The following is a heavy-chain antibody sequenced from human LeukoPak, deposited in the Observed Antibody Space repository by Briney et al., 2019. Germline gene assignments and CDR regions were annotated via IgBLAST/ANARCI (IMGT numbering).Heavy chain of an antibody. Sequence: GGSLRLSCAASGFTFSSYAMSWVRQAPGKGLEWVSIISGSGGSTYYADSVKGRFIISRDNSKDTLYLQMNNLRAEDTAVYYCVSFYEAYWGRGTLVTVSS. J-gene: IGHJ4*02. CDR1: GFTFSSYA. CDR2: ISGSGGST. D-gene: IGHD2/OR15-2a*01. V-gene: IGHV3-23*01. CDR3: VSFYEAY.